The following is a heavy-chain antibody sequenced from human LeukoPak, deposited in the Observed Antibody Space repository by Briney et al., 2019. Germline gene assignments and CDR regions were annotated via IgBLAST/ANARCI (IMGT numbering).Heavy chain of an antibody. D-gene: IGHD2-2*01. CDR3: VLERVPAAPNSNWFDP. CDR1: GGPYCPYV. V-gene: IGHV1-69*06. CDR2: IIPIFGTA. Sequence: SLESPSGNAFGGPYCPYVTSRVRQSPGLRGEGMGGIIPIFGTAIYAQKFQRRVTITADKSTSTAYMELSSLRSEDTAVYYCVLERVPAAPNSNWFDPWGQGTLVTVSS. J-gene: IGHJ5*02.